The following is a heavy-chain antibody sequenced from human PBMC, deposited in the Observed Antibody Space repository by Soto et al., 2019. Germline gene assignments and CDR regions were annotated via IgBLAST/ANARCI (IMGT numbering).Heavy chain of an antibody. D-gene: IGHD3-3*01. CDR3: ARAGDFWSGYNNWFDP. CDR1: GFTFSSYW. CDR2: INSDGSST. J-gene: IGHJ5*02. Sequence: LRLSCAASGFTFSSYWMHWVRQAPGRGLVWVSRINSDGSSTSYADSVKGRFTISRDNAKNTLYLQMNSLRAEDTAVYYCARAGDFWSGYNNWFDPWGQGTLVPSPQ. V-gene: IGHV3-74*01.